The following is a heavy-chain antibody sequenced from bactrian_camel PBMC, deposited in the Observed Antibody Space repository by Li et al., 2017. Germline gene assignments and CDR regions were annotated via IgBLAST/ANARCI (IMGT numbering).Heavy chain of an antibody. Sequence: QVQLVESGGGMVQPGGSLRLSCVVSGLPFSTYYITWVRQAPGKGLEWISIIYDNNMIKRFADSVKGRFTISRDNAKNTVYLEMNSLNSEDTAHYYCATTNTVNGGMDYWGKGTQVTVS. CDR1: GLPFSTYY. D-gene: IGHD2*01. CDR2: IYDNNMIK. J-gene: IGHJ7*01. V-gene: IGHV3-2*01.